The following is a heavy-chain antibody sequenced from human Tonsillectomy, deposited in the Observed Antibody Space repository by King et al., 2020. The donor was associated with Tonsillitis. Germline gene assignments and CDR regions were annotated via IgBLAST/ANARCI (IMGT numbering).Heavy chain of an antibody. D-gene: IGHD6-6*01. J-gene: IGHJ6*03. CDR1: GFTFSSYA. CDR2: FSVSGGIT. Sequence: VQLVESGGGLVQPGGSLRLSCAASGFTFSSYAMSWVRQAPGKGLEWVSAFSVSGGITYYPDSVKGRFHLSRDNSTNPLYLQMNSLRAGDTAVYYCAKKRPSSRRNYYYYYMDVWGKGTTVTVSS. V-gene: IGHV3-23*04. CDR3: AKKRPSSRRNYYYYYMDV.